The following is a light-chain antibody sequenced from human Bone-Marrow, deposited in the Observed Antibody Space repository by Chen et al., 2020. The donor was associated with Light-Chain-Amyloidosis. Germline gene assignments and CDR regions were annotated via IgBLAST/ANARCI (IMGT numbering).Light chain of an antibody. V-gene: IGLV6-57*02. CDR2: EEN. CDR1: SGNIADNY. J-gene: IGLJ3*02. CDR3: QSYDTSTWV. Sequence: VRTQPRSVSESQGETVIITCTGSSGNIADNYVHWYQQRPGRVPTNVIYEENQIPSGVPDRFSRPIDSSSNAASLTISGLRTEDEADYYCQSYDTSTWVFGGGTKLTVL.